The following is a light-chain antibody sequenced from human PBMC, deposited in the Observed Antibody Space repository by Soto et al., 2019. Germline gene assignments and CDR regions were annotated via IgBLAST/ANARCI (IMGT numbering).Light chain of an antibody. CDR3: VLYMGSGISV. Sequence: QTVVTQEPSFSVSPGGTVTLTCGLNSGSVSTRYYPSWYQQTPGQPPRTLIHNTNTRSSVVPDRFSGSILGNEAALTITGAQADDESDYYCVLYMGSGISVFGGGTQLTVL. CDR2: NTN. J-gene: IGLJ7*01. V-gene: IGLV8-61*01. CDR1: SGSVSTRYY.